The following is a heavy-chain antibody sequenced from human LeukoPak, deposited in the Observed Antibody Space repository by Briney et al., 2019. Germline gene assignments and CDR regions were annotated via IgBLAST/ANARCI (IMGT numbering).Heavy chain of an antibody. Sequence: PSETLSLTRTVSGGSISSYYWSWIRQPAGKGLEWIGRIYTSGSTNYNPSLKSRVTMSVDTSKNQFSLKLSSVTAADTAVYYCARVGGVPAARYNYYYYMDVWGKGTTVTVSS. CDR3: ARVGGVPAARYNYYYYMDV. J-gene: IGHJ6*03. V-gene: IGHV4-4*07. CDR2: IYTSGST. D-gene: IGHD2-2*01. CDR1: GGSISSYY.